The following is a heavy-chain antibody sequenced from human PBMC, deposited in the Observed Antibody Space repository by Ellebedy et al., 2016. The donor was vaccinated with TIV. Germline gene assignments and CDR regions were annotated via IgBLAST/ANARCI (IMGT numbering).Heavy chain of an antibody. D-gene: IGHD1-1*01. CDR1: GFTFSSYS. CDR2: ISRTNSVI. J-gene: IGHJ4*02. V-gene: IGHV3-48*02. Sequence: GESLKISXAASGFTFSSYSMSWVRQAPGKGLEWLSYISRTNSVIYYADSVKGRFTISRDSAQNSLYLQMNSLRDEDTAVYYCARDSFNGRNEGPDYWGQGALVTVSA. CDR3: ARDSFNGRNEGPDY.